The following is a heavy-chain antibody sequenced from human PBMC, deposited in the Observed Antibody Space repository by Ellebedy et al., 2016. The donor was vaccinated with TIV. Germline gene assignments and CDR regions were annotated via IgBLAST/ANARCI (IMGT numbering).Heavy chain of an antibody. CDR3: AIDRDVLTGFANWFDP. V-gene: IGHV1-18*01. Sequence: AASVKVSCKASGYPFISYGISWVRQAPGQGLEGMGWISAYNGDANYAQNVRVRLTMTTDTSTNTAYMDLKSLRSDDTAVYSCAIDRDVLTGFANWFDPWGQGTLVTVSS. D-gene: IGHD3-9*01. CDR1: GYPFISYG. J-gene: IGHJ5*02. CDR2: ISAYNGDA.